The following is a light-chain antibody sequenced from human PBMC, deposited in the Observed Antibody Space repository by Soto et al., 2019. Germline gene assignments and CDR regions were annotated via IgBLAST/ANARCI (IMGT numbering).Light chain of an antibody. CDR3: QRSGISPPKYT. V-gene: IGKV3-20*01. Sequence: EVVLTQSPGTLSLSPGERATLSCRASQTVNSSYLAWYQQKPGQAPRLLIYSASSRATDIPDRFSGSGSGRDFTLTISRLEPEDLQVFYCQRSGISPPKYTFGQGTKLEIK. CDR1: QTVNSSY. J-gene: IGKJ2*01. CDR2: SAS.